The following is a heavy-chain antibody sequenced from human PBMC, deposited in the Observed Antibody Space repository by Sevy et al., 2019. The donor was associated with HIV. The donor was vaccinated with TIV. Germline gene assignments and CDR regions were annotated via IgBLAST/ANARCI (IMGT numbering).Heavy chain of an antibody. J-gene: IGHJ5*02. CDR3: ARDKICSSTNCYGPTGS. Sequence: ASVKVSGKTSGYTFTSYYIHWVRQAPGQGLEWMGIISPNGGDTSFAQKFQGRVTMTRDTSTSTVYMELSSLRSEDTAMYYCARDKICSSTNCYGPTGSWGQGTLVTVSS. V-gene: IGHV1-46*01. CDR1: GYTFTSYY. D-gene: IGHD2-2*01. CDR2: ISPNGGDT.